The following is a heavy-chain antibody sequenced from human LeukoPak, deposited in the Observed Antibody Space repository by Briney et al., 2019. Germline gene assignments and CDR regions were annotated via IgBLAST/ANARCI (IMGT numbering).Heavy chain of an antibody. V-gene: IGHV3-30*02. CDR2: IRYDGSNT. D-gene: IGHD5-12*01. J-gene: IGHJ4*02. CDR3: AKNRWGSVATPDS. Sequence: GGSLRLSCAASGFSFSEYDIHWVRLAPGKGLEWVTFIRYDGSNTYAESVKGRFTISRDNSKNTVYLQMNSLAIEDTAIYYCAKNRWGSVATPDSWGQGTVVTVSS. CDR1: GFSFSEYD.